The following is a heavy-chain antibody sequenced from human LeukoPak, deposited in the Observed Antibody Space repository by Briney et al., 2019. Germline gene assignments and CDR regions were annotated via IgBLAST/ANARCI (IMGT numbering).Heavy chain of an antibody. D-gene: IGHD3-16*02. CDR2: IRFDGSNK. J-gene: IGHJ4*02. CDR3: AKDSVWGSYRPTQIDY. CDR1: GFTFSSYG. Sequence: GGSLRLSCAASGFTFSSYGMHWVRQAPGKGLEWVAFIRFDGSNKYYADSVKGRFTISRDNSKNTLYLQMNSLRAEDTAVYYCAKDSVWGSYRPTQIDYWGQGTLVTVSS. V-gene: IGHV3-30*02.